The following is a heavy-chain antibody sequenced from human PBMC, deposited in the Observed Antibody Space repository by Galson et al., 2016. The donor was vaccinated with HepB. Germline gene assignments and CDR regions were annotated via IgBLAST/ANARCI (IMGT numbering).Heavy chain of an antibody. CDR1: GFTFSNYW. D-gene: IGHD3-10*01. V-gene: IGHV3-74*01. Sequence: SLRLSCADSGFTFSNYWMHWVRQAPGEGLVWVSRINIEGTETNYADSVRGRFTVSRDNAKSTLYLQMHSLRVEDTAVYYCARDVVAGSGSCINWGQGTLVTVSS. CDR3: ARDVVAGSGSCIN. J-gene: IGHJ4*02. CDR2: INIEGTET.